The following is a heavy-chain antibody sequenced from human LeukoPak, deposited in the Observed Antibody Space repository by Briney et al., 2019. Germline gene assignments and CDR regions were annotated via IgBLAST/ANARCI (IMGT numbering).Heavy chain of an antibody. CDR2: IHHSGST. J-gene: IGHJ3*02. CDR1: GGSISNSSYF. Sequence: SETLSLTCTVSGGSISNSSYFWGWIRQPPGKGLEWIGEIHHSGSTYYNPSLKSRITMSVDTSKNQFYLKLSSVTAAETAVYYCARDSQVDLYYYDSSGYDDAFDIWGQGTMVTASS. V-gene: IGHV4-39*02. D-gene: IGHD3-22*01. CDR3: ARDSQVDLYYYDSSGYDDAFDI.